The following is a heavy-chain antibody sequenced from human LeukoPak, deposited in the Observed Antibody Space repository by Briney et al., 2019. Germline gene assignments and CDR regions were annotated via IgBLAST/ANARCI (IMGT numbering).Heavy chain of an antibody. V-gene: IGHV3-53*01. CDR1: GFTVSNNC. Sequence: GGSLRLSCASSGFTVSNNCMSSVRQAPGKGLEWVSVIYRGGRTYYADSVKGRFTISRDNSKNTLYLQMNSLRAEDTAVYHCARYLFRSQRVGLNDYWGQGTLVTVSS. J-gene: IGHJ4*02. CDR2: IYRGGRT. CDR3: ARYLFRSQRVGLNDY. D-gene: IGHD6-25*01.